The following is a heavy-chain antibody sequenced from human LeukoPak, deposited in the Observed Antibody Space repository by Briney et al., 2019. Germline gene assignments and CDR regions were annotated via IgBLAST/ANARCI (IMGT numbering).Heavy chain of an antibody. D-gene: IGHD3-3*01. CDR2: IYYSGST. Sequence: PSETLSLTCTVSGGSISSSSYYWGWIRQPPGKGLEWIGSIYYSGSTYYNPSLKSRVTISVDTSKNQFSLKLSSVTAADTAVYYCARDTVGDDFWSGYQYYFDYWGQGTLVTVSS. V-gene: IGHV4-39*07. CDR1: GGSISSSSYY. J-gene: IGHJ4*02. CDR3: ARDTVGDDFWSGYQYYFDY.